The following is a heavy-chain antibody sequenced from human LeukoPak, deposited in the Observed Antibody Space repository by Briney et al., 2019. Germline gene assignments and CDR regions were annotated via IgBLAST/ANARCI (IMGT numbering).Heavy chain of an antibody. J-gene: IGHJ4*02. CDR2: INWNGGST. V-gene: IGHV3-20*04. CDR3: ARDLIWSSSWYGEGPFDY. CDR1: GFTFSSYG. Sequence: PGRSLRLSCAASGFTFSSYGMHWVRQAPGKGLEWVSGINWNGGSTGYADPVKGRFTISRDNAKNSLYLQMNSLRAEDTALYYCARDLIWSSSWYGEGPFDYWGQGTLVTVSS. D-gene: IGHD6-13*01.